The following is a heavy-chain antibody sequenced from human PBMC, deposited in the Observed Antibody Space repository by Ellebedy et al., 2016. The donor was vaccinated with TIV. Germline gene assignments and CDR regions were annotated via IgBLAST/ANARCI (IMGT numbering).Heavy chain of an antibody. Sequence: GGSLRLSCAASGFTFSNYAMSWVRQAPGKGLEWVSAIRGSAASTYYAYSMKGRFTISRDNSKNTLYLQMNSLRAEDTALYYCAKATDPYCGGDCYYDYWGQGTLVAVSS. V-gene: IGHV3-23*01. D-gene: IGHD2-21*02. CDR2: IRGSAAST. J-gene: IGHJ4*02. CDR1: GFTFSNYA. CDR3: AKATDPYCGGDCYYDY.